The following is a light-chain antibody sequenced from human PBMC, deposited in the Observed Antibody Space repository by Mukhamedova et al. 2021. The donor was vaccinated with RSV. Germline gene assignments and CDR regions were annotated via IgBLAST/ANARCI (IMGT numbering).Light chain of an antibody. Sequence: WYQRRVHGKAPKLLIHSASTLESGVPSRFRGSESGTAFTLPISSLQPEDAATYYCQQANTFPVTFGGGTKVEI. J-gene: IGKJ4*01. V-gene: IGKV1D-12*01. CDR3: QQANTFPVT. CDR2: SAS.